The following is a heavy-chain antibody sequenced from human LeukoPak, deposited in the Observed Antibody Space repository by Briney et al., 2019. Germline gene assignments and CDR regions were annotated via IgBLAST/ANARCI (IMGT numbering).Heavy chain of an antibody. CDR2: INPNSGGT. CDR1: GYTFTGYY. J-gene: IGHJ4*02. CDR3: AREWTSGSYFY. V-gene: IGHV1-2*02. Sequence: GAAVKVSCKASGYTFTGYYMHWVRQAPGQGLEWMGWINPNSGGTSYAQKFLGRVTMTRDTSVNTAYMELSSLRSDDTAIYYCAREWTSGSYFYWGQGTLVTVSS. D-gene: IGHD1-26*01.